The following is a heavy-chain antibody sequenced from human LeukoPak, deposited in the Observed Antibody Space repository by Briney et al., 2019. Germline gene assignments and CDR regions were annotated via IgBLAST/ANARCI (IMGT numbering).Heavy chain of an antibody. V-gene: IGHV4-61*02. J-gene: IGHJ4*02. Sequence: SETLSLTCTVSGGSISSSSYYWGWIRQPAGKGLEWIGRIYTSGSTNYNPSLKSRVTISVDTSKNQFSLKVTSVTAADTAVYYCASSEWELRGMAIDYWGQGTLVTVSS. CDR1: GGSISSSSYY. CDR2: IYTSGST. CDR3: ASSEWELRGMAIDY. D-gene: IGHD1-26*01.